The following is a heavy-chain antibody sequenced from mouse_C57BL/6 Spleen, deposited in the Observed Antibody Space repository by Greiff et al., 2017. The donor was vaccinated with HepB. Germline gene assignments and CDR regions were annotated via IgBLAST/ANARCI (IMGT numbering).Heavy chain of an antibody. Sequence: EVKLMESEGGLVQPGSSMKLSCTASGFTFSDYYMAWVRQVPEKGLEWVANINYDGSSTYYLDSLKSRFIISRDNAKNILYLQMSSLKSEDTATYYCARGDDYGAWFAYWGQGTLVTVSA. CDR1: GFTFSDYY. J-gene: IGHJ3*01. CDR3: ARGDDYGAWFAY. D-gene: IGHD2-4*01. CDR2: INYDGSST. V-gene: IGHV5-16*01.